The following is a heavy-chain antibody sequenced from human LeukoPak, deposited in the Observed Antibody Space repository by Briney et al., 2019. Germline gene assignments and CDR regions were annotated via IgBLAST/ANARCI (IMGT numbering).Heavy chain of an antibody. CDR2: IYPGDSDT. CDR1: GYRFTSYW. D-gene: IGHD3-16*01. CDR3: ARHTGEGSHFQH. J-gene: IGHJ1*01. Sequence: GESLKISCKGAGYRFTSYWIGWVRQMPGKGLEWMGIIYPGDSDTRYSPSFRGQVIISADKSIRTAYLQWTSLKASDTAMYYCARHTGEGSHFQHWGQGSLVTVSS. V-gene: IGHV5-51*01.